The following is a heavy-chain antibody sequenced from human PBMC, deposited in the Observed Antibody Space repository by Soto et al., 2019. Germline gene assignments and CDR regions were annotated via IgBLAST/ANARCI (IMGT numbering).Heavy chain of an antibody. CDR3: ARRGNGYYYYYAMDV. CDR2: IDPSDSYT. J-gene: IGHJ6*02. V-gene: IGHV5-10-1*01. CDR1: GYSFTSYW. D-gene: IGHD4-4*01. Sequence: GESLKISCKGSGYSFTSYWISWVRQMPGKGLEWMGRIDPSDSYTNYSPSFQVHVTISADKSISAAYLQWSSLKASDTAMYYCARRGNGYYYYYAMDVWGQGTTVTVSS.